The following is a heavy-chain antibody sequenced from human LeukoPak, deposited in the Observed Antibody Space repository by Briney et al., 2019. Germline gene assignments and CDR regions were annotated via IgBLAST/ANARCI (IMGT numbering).Heavy chain of an antibody. CDR1: GYSISSGYY. D-gene: IGHD3-9*01. V-gene: IGHV4-38-2*02. Sequence: SETLSLTCTVSGYSISSGYYWGWTRQPPGKGLEWIGSIYHSGRTFYNPSLKSRVTISVDTSKNQFSLKLSSVTAADTAVYYCARYDILTGFDYWGQGTLVTVSS. CDR3: ARYDILTGFDY. CDR2: IYHSGRT. J-gene: IGHJ4*02.